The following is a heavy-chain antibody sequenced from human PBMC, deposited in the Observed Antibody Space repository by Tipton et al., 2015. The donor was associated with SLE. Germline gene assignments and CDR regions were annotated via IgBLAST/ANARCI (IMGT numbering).Heavy chain of an antibody. CDR2: IYSGGST. CDR3: ARDRSVGYSSSWTRGWFDP. CDR1: GFTFSSYS. Sequence: SLRLSCAASGFTFSSYSMNWVRQAPGKGLEWVSVIYSGGSTYYADSVKGRFTISRDNSKNTLYLQMNSLRAEDTAVYYCARDRSVGYSSSWTRGWFDPWGQGTLVTVSS. V-gene: IGHV3-66*01. J-gene: IGHJ5*02. D-gene: IGHD6-13*01.